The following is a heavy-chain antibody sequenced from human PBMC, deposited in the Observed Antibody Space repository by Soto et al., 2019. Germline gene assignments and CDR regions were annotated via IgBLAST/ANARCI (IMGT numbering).Heavy chain of an antibody. D-gene: IGHD2-2*01. Sequence: EVQLVESGEGLVQPGGSLRLSCAASGFIFSDHYMDWVRQAPGKGLEWVGRTRKKVNGYTTEYAASVKGRFTISRDDSENSLYLQMNSLKTEDTAVYYCARTRCSTTTCVFDYWGQGNLVTVSS. V-gene: IGHV3-72*01. CDR1: GFIFSDHY. J-gene: IGHJ4*02. CDR3: ARTRCSTTTCVFDY. CDR2: TRKKVNGYTT.